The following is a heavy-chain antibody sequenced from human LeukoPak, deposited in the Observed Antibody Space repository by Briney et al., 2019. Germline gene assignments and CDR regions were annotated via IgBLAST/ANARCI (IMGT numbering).Heavy chain of an antibody. J-gene: IGHJ3*02. CDR2: IYPGDSDT. CDR3: ARQGILLWFGEFHDDAFDI. Sequence: GESLKISCKGSGYTFTNNAIAWVRQVPGKGLEWMGIIYPGDSDTRYSPSFQGQVTISADKSISTAYLQWSSLKASDTAMYYCARQGILLWFGEFHDDAFDIWGQGTMVTVSS. CDR1: GYTFTNNA. V-gene: IGHV5-51*01. D-gene: IGHD3-10*01.